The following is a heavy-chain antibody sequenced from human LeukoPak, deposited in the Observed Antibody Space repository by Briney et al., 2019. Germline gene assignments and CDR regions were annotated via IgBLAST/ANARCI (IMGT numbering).Heavy chain of an antibody. Sequence: GGSLRLSCAASGFTFSTYGMNWVRQAPGKGLEWVSYISSSGSNIYYADSVKGRFTISRDNAKNSLYLQMNSLRAEDTAVYYCARGGQWGTYYYYYYMDVWGKGTTVTISS. CDR1: GFTFSTYG. D-gene: IGHD3-16*01. CDR2: ISSSGSNI. V-gene: IGHV3-48*04. CDR3: ARGGQWGTYYYYYYMDV. J-gene: IGHJ6*03.